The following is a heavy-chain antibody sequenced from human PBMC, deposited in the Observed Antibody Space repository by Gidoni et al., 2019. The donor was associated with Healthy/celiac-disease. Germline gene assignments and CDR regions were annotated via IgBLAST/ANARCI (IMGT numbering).Heavy chain of an antibody. J-gene: IGHJ4*02. V-gene: IGHV3-23*01. CDR2: ISGSGGST. CDR3: AKNGGPDIVVVPAATDY. Sequence: GKGLEWVSAISGSGGSTYYADSVKGRFTISRDNSKNTLYLQMNSLRAEDTAVYYCAKNGGPDIVVVPAATDYWGRGTLVTVSS. D-gene: IGHD2-2*01.